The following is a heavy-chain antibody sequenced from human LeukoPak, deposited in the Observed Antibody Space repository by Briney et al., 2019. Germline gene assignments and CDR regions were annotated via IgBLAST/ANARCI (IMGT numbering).Heavy chain of an antibody. CDR3: AKDMVRGVIGWFDP. V-gene: IGHV3-9*01. Sequence: GGSLRLSCAASGVTFDDYAMHWVRQAPGKGLEWVSGISWNSGSIGYADSVKGRFTISRDNAKNSLYLQMNSLRAEDTALYYCAKDMVRGVIGWFDPWGQGTLVTVSS. D-gene: IGHD3-10*01. J-gene: IGHJ5*02. CDR2: ISWNSGSI. CDR1: GVTFDDYA.